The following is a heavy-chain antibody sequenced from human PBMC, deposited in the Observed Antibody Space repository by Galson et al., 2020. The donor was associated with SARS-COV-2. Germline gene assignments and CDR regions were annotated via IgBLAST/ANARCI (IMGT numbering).Heavy chain of an antibody. CDR2: FDPEDGET. J-gene: IGHJ5*02. V-gene: IGHV1-24*01. CDR3: ATSPPMVDGGGFRWFDP. CDR1: GYTLTELS. D-gene: IGHD3-10*01. Sequence: ASVKVSCKVSGYTLTELSMHWVRQAPGKGLEWMGGFDPEDGETIYAQKFQGRVTMTEDTSTDTAYMELSSLRSEDTAVYYCATSPPMVDGGGFRWFDPWGQGTLVTVSS.